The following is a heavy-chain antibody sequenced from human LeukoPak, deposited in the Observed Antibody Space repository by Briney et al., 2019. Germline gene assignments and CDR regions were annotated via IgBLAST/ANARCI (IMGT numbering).Heavy chain of an antibody. V-gene: IGHV4-4*09. CDR2: IYTSGST. Sequence: SETLSLTCTVSGGSLSSYYWSWIRQPPGKGLEWIGYIYTSGSTNYNPSLKSRVTISVDTSKNQFSLKLSSVTAADTAVYYCPRGSDSSGYYYYYWGQGTLVTVSS. CDR3: PRGSDSSGYYYYY. CDR1: GGSLSSYY. D-gene: IGHD3-22*01. J-gene: IGHJ4*02.